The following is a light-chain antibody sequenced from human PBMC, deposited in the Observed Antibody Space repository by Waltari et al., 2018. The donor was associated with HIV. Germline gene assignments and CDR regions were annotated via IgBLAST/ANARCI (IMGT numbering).Light chain of an antibody. CDR1: ALPKQY. CDR3: QSADSSGTWV. Sequence: SYELTQPPSVSVSPGQTARITCSGDALPKQYAYWYHQKPGQAPVLVLYKGTERPSGIPERFSGSSSGTTVTLTISGVQAEDEADYYCQSADSSGTWVFGGGTKLTVL. J-gene: IGLJ3*02. CDR2: KGT. V-gene: IGLV3-25*03.